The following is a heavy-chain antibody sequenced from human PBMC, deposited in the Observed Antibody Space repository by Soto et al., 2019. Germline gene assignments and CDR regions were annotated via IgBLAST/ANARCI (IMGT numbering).Heavy chain of an antibody. Sequence: GESLKISCKGSGYTFTNYWIGWVRQMPGKGLEWMGIIYPGDSDTKYNPSFQGQVTISADKSITTTYLQWSSLKASDTAIYYCATSTVSYVDIVSSTTRGYFDHWGQGTLVTVSS. V-gene: IGHV5-51*01. D-gene: IGHD5-12*01. J-gene: IGHJ4*02. CDR2: IYPGDSDT. CDR3: ATSTVSYVDIVSSTTRGYFDH. CDR1: GYTFTNYW.